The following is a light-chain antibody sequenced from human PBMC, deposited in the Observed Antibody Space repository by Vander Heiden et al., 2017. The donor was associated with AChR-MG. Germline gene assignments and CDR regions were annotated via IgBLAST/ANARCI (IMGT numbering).Light chain of an antibody. J-gene: IGKJ1*01. Sequence: DIQMTQFPSSLSASVGDRVTITCRASQSISSYLNWYQQKPGKAPKPLIYAASRLQSGVPSRFSGSGSGTDFTLTISSLQPEDFATYYCQQRWTFGQGTKVEIK. CDR3: QQRWT. V-gene: IGKV1-39*01. CDR2: AAS. CDR1: QSISSY.